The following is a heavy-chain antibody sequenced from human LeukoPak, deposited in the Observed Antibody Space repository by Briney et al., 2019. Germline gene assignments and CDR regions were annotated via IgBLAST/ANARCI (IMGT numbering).Heavy chain of an antibody. Sequence: MTSETLSLTCAVYGGSFSGYYWSWIRQPPGKGLEWIGEINHSGSTNYNPSLKSRVTISVDTSKNQCSLKLSSVTAADTAVYYCARGTRFYYYGMDVWGQGTTVTVSS. V-gene: IGHV4-34*01. D-gene: IGHD3-3*01. CDR1: GGSFSGYY. J-gene: IGHJ6*02. CDR3: ARGTRFYYYGMDV. CDR2: INHSGST.